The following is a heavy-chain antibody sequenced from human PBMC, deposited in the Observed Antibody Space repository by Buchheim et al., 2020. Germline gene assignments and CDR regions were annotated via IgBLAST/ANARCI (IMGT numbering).Heavy chain of an antibody. CDR3: ATERTRDPSFRLCY. CDR2: IKSNTNGGAV. Sequence: EVQLVESGGGLVEPGGSLRLSCVASGITFSDVWMSWVRQAPGKVLEWVGLIKSNTNGGAVDYAAAMQGRFTISRDDSKSTLYLQMNSLKTEDTAVYFCATERTRDPSFRLCYWGQGTL. J-gene: IGHJ4*02. V-gene: IGHV3-15*01. CDR1: GITFSDVW. D-gene: IGHD3-10*01.